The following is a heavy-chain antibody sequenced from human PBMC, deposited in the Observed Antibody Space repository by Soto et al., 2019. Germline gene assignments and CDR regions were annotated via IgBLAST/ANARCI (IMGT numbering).Heavy chain of an antibody. D-gene: IGHD6-13*01. CDR2: LSGSGGSI. V-gene: IGHV3-23*01. CDR3: AKVSSSWYAGFFDL. J-gene: IGHJ4*02. CDR1: GFTFSSHA. Sequence: GGSLRLSCTASGFTFSSHAMTWVRQAPGKGLEWVSGLSGSGGSIYYADSVKGRFTISRDNSMNTLYLQMKTLRAEDTAVYYCAKVSSSWYAGFFDLWGQGTPVTVSS.